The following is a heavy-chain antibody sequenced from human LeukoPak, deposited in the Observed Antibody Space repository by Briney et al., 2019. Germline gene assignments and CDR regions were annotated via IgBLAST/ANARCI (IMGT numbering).Heavy chain of an antibody. D-gene: IGHD5-12*01. Sequence: GGSLRLSCAASGFTFSDYSMACVRQAPGKGLEWVSVISGRSGAIFYADSVKGRFTISRDNSKNMLHLQVSSLRAEDTAVYYCAREGDRGVVVADYFDFWGQGTVVTVSS. J-gene: IGHJ4*02. CDR3: AREGDRGVVVADYFDF. CDR1: GFTFSDYS. CDR2: ISGRSGAI. V-gene: IGHV3-23*01.